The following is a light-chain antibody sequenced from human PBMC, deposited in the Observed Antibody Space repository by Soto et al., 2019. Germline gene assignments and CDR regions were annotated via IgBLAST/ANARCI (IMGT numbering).Light chain of an antibody. V-gene: IGKV3-20*01. Sequence: IVLTQSPGTVSLSPGERATLSCRASQTGSSSYLAWYQQKPGQAPRLLIYGASTRATGIPDRFSGSGSGTDFTLTISILEPEDSAVYFCQHYGSSQWTFGQWTFGQGTKVEIK. CDR2: GAS. CDR3: QHYGSSQWTFGQWT. CDR1: QTGSSSY. J-gene: IGKJ1*01.